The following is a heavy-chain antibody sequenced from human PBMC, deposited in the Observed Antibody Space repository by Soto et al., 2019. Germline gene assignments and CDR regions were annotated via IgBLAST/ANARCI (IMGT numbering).Heavy chain of an antibody. Sequence: QVQLVQSGAEVKKPGSSVKVSCKASGGTFSSYAISWVRQAPGQGLEWMGGIIPIFGTANYAQKFQGRVTITADESTSTAYMELSGLRSEDTAVYYCAREVEDTAMTYFDYWGQGTLVTVSS. V-gene: IGHV1-69*12. CDR2: IIPIFGTA. CDR1: GGTFSSYA. J-gene: IGHJ4*02. CDR3: AREVEDTAMTYFDY. D-gene: IGHD5-18*01.